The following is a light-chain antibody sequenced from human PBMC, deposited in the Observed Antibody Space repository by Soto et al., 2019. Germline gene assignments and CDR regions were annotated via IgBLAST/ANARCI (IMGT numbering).Light chain of an antibody. Sequence: QYVLTQPPSVSGAPGQRVTISCTGSSSNIGAGYDVHWYQQLPGTAPKLLIYGNSNRPSGVPDRFSGSKSGTSASLAITGLQAEDEADYYCQSYDSSLSAVVFGGGTKVTVL. J-gene: IGLJ2*01. CDR3: QSYDSSLSAVV. CDR2: GNS. CDR1: SSNIGAGYD. V-gene: IGLV1-40*01.